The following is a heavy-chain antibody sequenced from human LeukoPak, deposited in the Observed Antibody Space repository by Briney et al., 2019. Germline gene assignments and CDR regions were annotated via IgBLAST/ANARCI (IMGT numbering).Heavy chain of an antibody. D-gene: IGHD1-26*01. CDR2: INPSGGST. V-gene: IGHV1-46*01. J-gene: IGHJ4*02. CDR3: ARGIWWEPTDY. Sequence: ASVTVSCTASGYTFTSYYMHWVRQAPGQGLEWMGIINPSGGSTSYAQKFQGRVTMTRDTSTSTVYMELSSLRSEDTAVYYCARGIWWEPTDYWGQGTLVTVSS. CDR1: GYTFTSYY.